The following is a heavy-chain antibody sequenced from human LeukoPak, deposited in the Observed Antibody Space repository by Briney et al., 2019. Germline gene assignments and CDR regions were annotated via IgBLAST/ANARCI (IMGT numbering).Heavy chain of an antibody. D-gene: IGHD4-23*01. CDR3: ANLLRWEPY. J-gene: IGHJ4*02. CDR2: ISYDGSNK. Sequence: GGSLRLTCAASGFTFSSYGMHWVRQAPGKGLEWVAVISYDGSNKYYADSVKGRFTISRDNSKNTLYLQMNSLRAEDTAVYYCANLLRWEPYWGQGTLVTVSS. CDR1: GFTFSSYG. V-gene: IGHV3-30*18.